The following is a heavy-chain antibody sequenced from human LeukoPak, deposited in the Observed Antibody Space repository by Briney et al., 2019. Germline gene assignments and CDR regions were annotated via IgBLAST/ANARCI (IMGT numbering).Heavy chain of an antibody. Sequence: SETLSLTCTVSGGSISSSSCYWGWIRQPPGKGLEWIGSIYYSGSTYYNPSLKSRVTISVDTSKNQFSLKLSSVTAADTAVYYCARVSFGSGCYFSYYYMDVWGKGTTATVSS. J-gene: IGHJ6*03. CDR2: IYYSGST. CDR1: GGSISSSSCY. CDR3: ARVSFGSGCYFSYYYMDV. D-gene: IGHD3-10*01. V-gene: IGHV4-39*01.